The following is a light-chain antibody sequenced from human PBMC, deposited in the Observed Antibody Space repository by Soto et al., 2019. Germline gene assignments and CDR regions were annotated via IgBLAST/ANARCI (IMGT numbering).Light chain of an antibody. Sequence: DIQMTQSPSSLSAFVGDRVTITCRASQSVSTYLNWYQHKPGKAPKLLIYAASTLQRGVPSRFIGSGSGTEFSLTKSSLQHEDFETYYCQQSYSPPFNFGPGTKVDI. V-gene: IGKV1-39*01. J-gene: IGKJ3*01. CDR3: QQSYSPPFN. CDR1: QSVSTY. CDR2: AAS.